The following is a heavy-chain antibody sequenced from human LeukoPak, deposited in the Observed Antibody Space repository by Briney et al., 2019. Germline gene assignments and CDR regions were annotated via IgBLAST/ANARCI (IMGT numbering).Heavy chain of an antibody. Sequence: PGGSLRLSCAASGFTFSGSAMHWVRQASGKGLEWVGRIRSKANSYATAYAASVTGRFTISRDDSKNTAYLQMNSLKTEDTAVYYCTRHTREVVGAQPYYYYMDVWGKGTTVTVSS. J-gene: IGHJ6*03. CDR2: IRSKANSYAT. CDR1: GFTFSGSA. CDR3: TRHTREVVGAQPYYYYMDV. V-gene: IGHV3-73*01. D-gene: IGHD1-26*01.